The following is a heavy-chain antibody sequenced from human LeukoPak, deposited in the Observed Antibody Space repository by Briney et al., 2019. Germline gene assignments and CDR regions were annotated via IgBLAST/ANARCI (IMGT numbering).Heavy chain of an antibody. CDR2: ISAYNGNT. CDR3: ASLGKKAGLDY. J-gene: IGHJ4*02. V-gene: IGHV1-18*01. CDR1: GYTFTSYG. D-gene: IGHD6-19*01. Sequence: GASVKVSCKASGYTFTSYGISWVRQAPGQGLEWMGWISAYNGNTNYAQKFQGRVTMTRDTSISTAYMELSRLRSDDTAVYYCASLGKKAGLDYWGQGTLVTVSS.